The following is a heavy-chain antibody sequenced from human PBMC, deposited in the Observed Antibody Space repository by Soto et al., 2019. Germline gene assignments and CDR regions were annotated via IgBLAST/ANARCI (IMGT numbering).Heavy chain of an antibody. Sequence: EGQLVESGGGLVQPGGSLRLSCAASGFTFSSYWMSWVRQAPGKGLEWVANIKQDGSEKYYVDSVKGRFTISRDNAKNSLYLQMNSLRAEDTAVYYCARERPYYYYGMDVWGQGTTVTVSS. CDR3: ARERPYYYYGMDV. D-gene: IGHD1-1*01. J-gene: IGHJ6*02. CDR2: IKQDGSEK. V-gene: IGHV3-7*01. CDR1: GFTFSSYW.